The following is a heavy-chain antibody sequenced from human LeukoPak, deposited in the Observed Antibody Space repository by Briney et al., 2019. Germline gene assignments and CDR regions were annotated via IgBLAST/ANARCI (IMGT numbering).Heavy chain of an antibody. CDR1: GGTFSSYA. Sequence: ASVKVSCKASGGTFSSYAISWVRQAPGQGLEWMGIINPSGGSTSYAQKFQGRVTMTRDTSTSTVYMELSSLRSEDTAVYYCARERDRQIDYWGQGTLVTVSS. J-gene: IGHJ4*02. CDR2: INPSGGST. CDR3: ARERDRQIDY. D-gene: IGHD1-14*01. V-gene: IGHV1-46*01.